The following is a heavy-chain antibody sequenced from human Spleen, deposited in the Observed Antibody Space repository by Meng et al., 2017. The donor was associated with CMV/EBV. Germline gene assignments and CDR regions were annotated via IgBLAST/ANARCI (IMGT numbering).Heavy chain of an antibody. CDR2: INHSGST. J-gene: IGHJ6*02. Sequence: SCASSGITFSCYTMNWVRQPPGKGLEWIGEINHSGSTNYNPSLKSRVTITVDTSKNQFSPKLSSVTAADTAVYYCARGRDTAMVNVYYYGMDVWGQGTTVTVSS. CDR3: ARGRDTAMVNVYYYGMDV. V-gene: IGHV4-34*01. CDR1: GITFSCYT. D-gene: IGHD5-18*01.